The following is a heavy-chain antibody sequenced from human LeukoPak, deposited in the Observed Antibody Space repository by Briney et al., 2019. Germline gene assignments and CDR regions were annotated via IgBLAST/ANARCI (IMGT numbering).Heavy chain of an antibody. Sequence: GGSLRLSCAASGFTFSSYGMSWVRQATGKGLEWVSTLSGSDGTTYYAGSVKGRFTVSRDNTKNTFYLQMNSLRAEDTAVYYCAKRAPLYSSTPGNYFDSWGQGTLVTVSS. CDR1: GFTFSSYG. D-gene: IGHD6-19*01. J-gene: IGHJ4*02. CDR2: LSGSDGTT. CDR3: AKRAPLYSSTPGNYFDS. V-gene: IGHV3-23*01.